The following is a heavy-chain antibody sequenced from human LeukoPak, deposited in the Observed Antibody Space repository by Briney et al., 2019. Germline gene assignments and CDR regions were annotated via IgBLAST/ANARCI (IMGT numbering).Heavy chain of an antibody. CDR2: INHSGST. V-gene: IGHV4-34*01. CDR3: ARDIVYYDFWSGYYKGNNWFDP. CDR1: GGSFSGYY. J-gene: IGHJ5*02. Sequence: PSETLSLTCAVYGGSFSGYYWSWIRQPPGKGLEWIGEINHSGSTNYNPSLKSRVTISVDTSKNQFSLKLSSVTAADTAVYYCARDIVYYDFWSGYYKGNNWFDPWGQGTLVTVSS. D-gene: IGHD3-3*01.